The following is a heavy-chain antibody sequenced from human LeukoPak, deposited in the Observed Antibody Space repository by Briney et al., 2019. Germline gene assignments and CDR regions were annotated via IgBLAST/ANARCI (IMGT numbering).Heavy chain of an antibody. CDR1: GFSISTSGMC. D-gene: IGHD1-26*01. CDR3: ARVFPPSGSYEYYFDY. J-gene: IGHJ4*02. V-gene: IGHV2-70*11. Sequence: ESGPTLVNPTQTLTLTCTVSGFSISTSGMCVSWIRQPPVKALEWLARIDWDDDKYYSTSLKTRLTISKDTSKNQVVLTMTNMDPVDTATYYCARVFPPSGSYEYYFDYWGQGTLVTVSS. CDR2: IDWDDDK.